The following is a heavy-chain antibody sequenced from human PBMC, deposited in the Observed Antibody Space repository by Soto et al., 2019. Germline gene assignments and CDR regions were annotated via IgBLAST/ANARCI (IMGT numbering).Heavy chain of an antibody. J-gene: IGHJ4*02. CDR2: IIPIFGTA. CDR3: AKELSGNSYGLEVDY. V-gene: IGHV1-69*06. D-gene: IGHD5-18*01. Sequence: VSCKASGGTFSSYAISWVRQAPGQGLEWMGGIIPIFGTANYAQKVQGRVTITADNSKNTLYLQMNSLGAEDTAVYYCAKELSGNSYGLEVDYWGQGTPVTVSS. CDR1: GGTFSSYA.